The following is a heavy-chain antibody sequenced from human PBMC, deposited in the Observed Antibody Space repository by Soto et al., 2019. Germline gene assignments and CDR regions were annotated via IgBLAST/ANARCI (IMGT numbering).Heavy chain of an antibody. CDR1: GDSIISYY. V-gene: IGHV4-59*08. Sequence: SETLSLTCTVSGDSIISYYWSWILQPPGKGLEWIGYIYYSGSANYNPSLKSRVTISVDTSKNQFSLKLSSVTAADTAVYYCARHSHSGYDYTEFDPWGQGLLLTLSS. D-gene: IGHD5-12*01. J-gene: IGHJ5*02. CDR2: IYYSGSA. CDR3: ARHSHSGYDYTEFDP.